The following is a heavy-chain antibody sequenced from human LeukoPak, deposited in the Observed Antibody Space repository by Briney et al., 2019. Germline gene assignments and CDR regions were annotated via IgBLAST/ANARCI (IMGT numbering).Heavy chain of an antibody. Sequence: PSETLSLTCTVSGGSISKYYWTWIRQPPGKGLEWIGYIYYSGSTNYNPSLKSRVTISLDTSKNQFSLKLSSVTAADTAVYYCAREPPPAYCSSTSCYTGGYFDYWGQGTLVTVSS. CDR3: AREPPPAYCSSTSCYTGGYFDY. CDR2: IYYSGST. D-gene: IGHD2-2*02. CDR1: GGSISKYY. J-gene: IGHJ4*02. V-gene: IGHV4-59*01.